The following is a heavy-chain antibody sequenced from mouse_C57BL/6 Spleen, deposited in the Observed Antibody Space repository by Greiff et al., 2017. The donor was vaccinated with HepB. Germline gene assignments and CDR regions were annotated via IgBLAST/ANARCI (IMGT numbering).Heavy chain of an antibody. V-gene: IGHV1-22*01. CDR3: ARPVVDKDYAMDY. CDR2: INPNNGGT. Sequence: VQLQQSGPELVKPGASVKMSCKASGYTFTDYNMHWVKQSHGKSLEWIGYINPNNGGTSYNQKFKGKATLTVNKSSSTAYMELRSLTSEDSAVYYCARPVVDKDYAMDYWGQGTSVTVSS. CDR1: GYTFTDYN. J-gene: IGHJ4*01. D-gene: IGHD1-1*01.